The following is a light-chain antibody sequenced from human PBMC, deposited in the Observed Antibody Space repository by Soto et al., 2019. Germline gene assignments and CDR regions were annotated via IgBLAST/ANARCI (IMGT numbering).Light chain of an antibody. CDR3: SSYTSTSTYV. V-gene: IGLV2-14*01. Sequence: QSALTQPASVSGSPGQSIAISCTGTSSDVGNYNYVSWYQQHPGKAPKLMIYDVSNRPSGVSDRFSGSKSVNTASLTISGLQAEDEADYYCSSYTSTSTYVFGTGTKLTVL. CDR1: SSDVGNYNY. J-gene: IGLJ1*01. CDR2: DVS.